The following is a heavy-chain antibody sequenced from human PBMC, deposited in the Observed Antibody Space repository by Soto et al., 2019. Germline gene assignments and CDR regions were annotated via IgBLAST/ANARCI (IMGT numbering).Heavy chain of an antibody. Sequence: PSEPLSLPCTVSGGSISRGGYYWSWIRQHPGKGLEWIGYIYYSGSTYYNPSLKSRVTISVDTSKNQFSLKLSSVTAADTAVYYCARDRVVSSSLSYGMDVWGQGTTVTVSS. CDR1: GGSISRGGYY. D-gene: IGHD6-13*01. CDR2: IYYSGST. J-gene: IGHJ6*02. V-gene: IGHV4-31*03. CDR3: ARDRVVSSSLSYGMDV.